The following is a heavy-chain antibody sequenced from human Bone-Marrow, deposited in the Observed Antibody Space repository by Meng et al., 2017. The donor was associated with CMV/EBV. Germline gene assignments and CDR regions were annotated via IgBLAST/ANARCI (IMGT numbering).Heavy chain of an antibody. CDR1: SGSISSYY. CDR3: AREHYGSGSYYSPYFDY. CDR2: IYYSGST. D-gene: IGHD3-10*01. V-gene: IGHV4-59*01. J-gene: IGHJ4*02. Sequence: SETLSLTCTVSSGSISSYYWSWIRQPPGKGLEWIGYIYYSGSTNYNPSLKSRVTISVDTSKNQFSLKLSSVTAADTAVYYCAREHYGSGSYYSPYFDYWGQGTLVTVSS.